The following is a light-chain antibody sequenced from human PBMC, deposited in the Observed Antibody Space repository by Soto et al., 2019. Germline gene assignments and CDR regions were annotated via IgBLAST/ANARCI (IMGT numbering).Light chain of an antibody. V-gene: IGKV1-8*01. CDR1: QDIHNY. Sequence: AVLLTQSPSSFSASTGDRATITCRASQDIHNYLAWYQQVPGKAPKLLLYAASILQTGVPPRFSGSGSGTDFTLPIDGLQSEDFATYFCQHYYNYPWTFGQGTTVE. J-gene: IGKJ1*01. CDR3: QHYYNYPWT. CDR2: AAS.